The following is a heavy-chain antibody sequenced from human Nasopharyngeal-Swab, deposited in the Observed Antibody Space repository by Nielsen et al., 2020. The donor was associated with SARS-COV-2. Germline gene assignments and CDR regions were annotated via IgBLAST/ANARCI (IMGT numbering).Heavy chain of an antibody. CDR1: GFTFSSYG. D-gene: IGHD4/OR15-4a*01. CDR2: IWYDGSNK. V-gene: IGHV3-33*01. Sequence: GGSLRLSCAASGFTFSSYGMHWVRQAPGKGLEWAAVIWYDGSNKYYADSVKGRFTISRDNSKNTLYLQMNSLRAEDTAVYYCARGTISMDVWGQGTTVTVSS. J-gene: IGHJ6*02. CDR3: ARGTISMDV.